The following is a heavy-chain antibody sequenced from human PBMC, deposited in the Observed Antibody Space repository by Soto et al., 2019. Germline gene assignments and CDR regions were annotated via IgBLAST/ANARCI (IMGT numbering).Heavy chain of an antibody. Sequence: SETLSLTCTVSGGSISSSRYYWGWIRQPPGKGLEWIGSIYYIGSTYYNPSLKSRLTISVDTSKNQFSLKLSSVTAADTAVYLCARRTYSNGFFDYWGQRTLVTVSS. V-gene: IGHV4-39*01. D-gene: IGHD5-18*01. CDR2: IYYIGST. CDR1: GGSISSSRYY. CDR3: ARRTYSNGFFDY. J-gene: IGHJ4*02.